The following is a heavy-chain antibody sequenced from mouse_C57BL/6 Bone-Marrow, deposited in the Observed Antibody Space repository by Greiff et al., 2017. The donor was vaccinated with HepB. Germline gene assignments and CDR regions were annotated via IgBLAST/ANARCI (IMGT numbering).Heavy chain of an antibody. J-gene: IGHJ4*01. V-gene: IGHV5-2*01. CDR1: EYEFPSHD. CDR3: AREGLPHYYAMDY. Sequence: EVNVVESGGGLVQPGESLKLSCESNEYEFPSHDMSWVRKTPEKRLALVAAINSDGGSTYYPDTMERRFIITRDNTKKTLYLQMSSLRSEDTAVDYCAREGLPHYYAMDYWGQGTSVTVSS. D-gene: IGHD3-1*01. CDR2: INSDGGST.